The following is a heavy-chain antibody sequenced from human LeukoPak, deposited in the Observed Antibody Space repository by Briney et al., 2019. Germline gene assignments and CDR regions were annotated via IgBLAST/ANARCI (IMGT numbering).Heavy chain of an antibody. CDR2: IIPIFGTA. CDR3: ARASSDYVWGSYRSPYYYYGMDV. J-gene: IGHJ6*04. V-gene: IGHV1-69*06. Sequence: ASVKVSCKASGGTFSSYAIRWVRQAPGQGLEWMGGIIPIFGTANYAQKFQGRVTITADKSTSTAYMELSSLRSEDTAVYYCARASSDYVWGSYRSPYYYYGMDVWGKGTTVTVSS. CDR1: GGTFSSYA. D-gene: IGHD3-16*02.